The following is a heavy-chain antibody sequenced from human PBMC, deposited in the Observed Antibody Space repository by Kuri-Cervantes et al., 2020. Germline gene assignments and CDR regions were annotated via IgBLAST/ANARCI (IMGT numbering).Heavy chain of an antibody. D-gene: IGHD6-19*01. CDR2: IKSKTDGGTT. CDR3: ARDLYSSGWYLDY. V-gene: IGHV3-15*01. CDR1: GFPFSSYG. J-gene: IGHJ4*02. Sequence: GGSLRLSCAASGFPFSSYGMHWVRQAPGKGLEWVGHIKSKTDGGTTDYAAPVKGRFTISRDDSKNSLYLQMNSLKTEDTAVYYCARDLYSSGWYLDYWGQGTLVTVSS.